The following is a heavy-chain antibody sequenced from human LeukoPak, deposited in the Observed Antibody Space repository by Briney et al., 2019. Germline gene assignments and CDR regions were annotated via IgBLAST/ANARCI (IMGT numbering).Heavy chain of an antibody. D-gene: IGHD3-10*01. Sequence: GGSLRLSCAASGFPFDGHAMHWVRQGPGKGLEWVSGISYSSETIGYVDSVKGRFTISRDNVRKSLYLQMNSLRIEDTALYYCAKDRGGGSQLGDAYDVWGQGTMVSVSA. CDR2: ISYSSETI. V-gene: IGHV3-9*01. J-gene: IGHJ3*01. CDR3: AKDRGGGSQLGDAYDV. CDR1: GFPFDGHA.